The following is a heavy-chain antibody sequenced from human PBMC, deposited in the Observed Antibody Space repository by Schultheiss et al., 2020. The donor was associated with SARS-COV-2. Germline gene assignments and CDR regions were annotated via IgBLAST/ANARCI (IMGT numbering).Heavy chain of an antibody. J-gene: IGHJ5*02. CDR1: GFTFNSYG. CDR2: ISYDGSNK. CDR3: ARQYSGSLDP. V-gene: IGHV3-30*03. D-gene: IGHD1-26*01. Sequence: GGSLRLSCAASGFTFNSYGMHWVRQAPGKGLEWVAVISYDGSNKYYADSVKGRFTISRDNSKNTLYLQMNSLRAEDTAVYYCARQYSGSLDPWGQGTLVTVSS.